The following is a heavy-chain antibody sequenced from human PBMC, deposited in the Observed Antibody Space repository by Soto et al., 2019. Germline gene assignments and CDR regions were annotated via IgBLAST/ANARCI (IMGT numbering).Heavy chain of an antibody. J-gene: IGHJ5*02. CDR1: GFNFGNFG. V-gene: IGHV3-23*01. CDR3: ARNPRSDSAGVRTILENWFDP. CDR2: ITNTSGAT. D-gene: IGHD3-10*01. Sequence: GGSLRLSCAASGFNFGNFGMSWVRQAPGKGLQWVSSITNTSGATYHTDSVKGRFIVSRDNSKNVMFLLMRGLGVDDTALYFCARNPRSDSAGVRTILENWFDPWGRGSLVTVSS.